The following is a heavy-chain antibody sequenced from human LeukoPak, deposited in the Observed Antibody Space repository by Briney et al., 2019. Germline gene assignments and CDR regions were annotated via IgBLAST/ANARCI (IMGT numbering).Heavy chain of an antibody. D-gene: IGHD3-10*01. J-gene: IGHJ4*02. CDR2: IYYSGST. CDR1: GGSISSYY. V-gene: IGHV4-59*01. CDR3: ARVARNTKLVSRVRGVIINDY. Sequence: SETLSLTCTVSGGSISSYYWSWIRQPPGKGLEWIGYIYYSGSTNYNPSLKSRVTISVDTSKNQFSLKLSSVTAADTAVYYCARVARNTKLVSRVRGVIINDYWGQGTLVTVSS.